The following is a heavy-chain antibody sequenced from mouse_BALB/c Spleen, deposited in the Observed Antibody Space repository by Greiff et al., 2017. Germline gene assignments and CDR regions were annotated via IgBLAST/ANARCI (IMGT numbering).Heavy chain of an antibody. Sequence: EVQLQQSGAELVRPGALVKLSCKASGFKFKDYYMHWVKQRPEQGLEWIGWIDPENGNTIYDPKFQGKASITADTSSNTAYLQLSSLTSEDTAVYYCARDWFDYWGQGTTLTVSS. CDR3: ARDWFDY. J-gene: IGHJ2*01. D-gene: IGHD4-1*01. CDR2: IDPENGNT. V-gene: IGHV14-1*02. CDR1: GFKFKDYY.